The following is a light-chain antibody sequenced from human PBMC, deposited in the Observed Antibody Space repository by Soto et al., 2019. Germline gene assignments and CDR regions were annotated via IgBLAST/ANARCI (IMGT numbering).Light chain of an antibody. CDR3: QQLNSYLALT. CDR1: QGISSY. J-gene: IGKJ4*01. V-gene: IGKV1-9*01. Sequence: DIQLTQSPSFLSASVGDRVTITCRASQGISSYLAWYQQKPGKAPKLLIYAASTLQSGVPSRFSGSGAGTEFTLTISSLQPEDFATEYCQQLNSYLALTFGGGTKVEIK. CDR2: AAS.